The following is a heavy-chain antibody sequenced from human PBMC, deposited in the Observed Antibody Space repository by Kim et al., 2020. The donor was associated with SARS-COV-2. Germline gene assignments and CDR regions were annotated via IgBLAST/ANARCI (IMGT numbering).Heavy chain of an antibody. Sequence: SETLSLTCAVSGGSISSGGYSWSWIRQPPGKGLEWIGYIYHSGSTYYNPSLKSRVTISVDRSKNQFSLKLSSVTAADTAVYYCAAIYYDFWSGYSGFDY. CDR3: AAIYYDFWSGYSGFDY. CDR1: GGSISSGGYS. CDR2: IYHSGST. V-gene: IGHV4-30-2*01. J-gene: IGHJ4*01. D-gene: IGHD3-3*01.